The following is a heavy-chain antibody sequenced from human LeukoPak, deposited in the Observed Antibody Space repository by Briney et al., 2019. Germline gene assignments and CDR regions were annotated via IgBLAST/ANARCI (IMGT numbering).Heavy chain of an antibody. CDR1: GGTFSSYA. J-gene: IGHJ5*02. D-gene: IGHD4-11*01. CDR2: IIPIFGIA. V-gene: IGHV1-69*04. Sequence: GSSVKVSCKASGGTFSSYAISWVRQAPGQGLEWMGRIIPIFGIANYAQKFQGRVTITADKSTSTAYMELSSLRSEDTAVYYCAREAVTTNRNWFDPWGQGTLVTVSS. CDR3: AREAVTTNRNWFDP.